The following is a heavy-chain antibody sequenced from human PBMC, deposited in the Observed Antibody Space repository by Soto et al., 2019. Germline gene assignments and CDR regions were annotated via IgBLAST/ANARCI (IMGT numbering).Heavy chain of an antibody. D-gene: IGHD6-19*01. Sequence: SETLSLTCTVSGGSISSYYWSWIRQPPGKGLEWIGYIYYSGSTNYNPSLKSRVTISVDTSKNQFSLKLSSVTAADTAVYYCPRVPNGSGWKNKLYNWFDPWGQGTLVTVSS. CDR3: PRVPNGSGWKNKLYNWFDP. CDR1: GGSISSYY. J-gene: IGHJ5*02. V-gene: IGHV4-59*01. CDR2: IYYSGST.